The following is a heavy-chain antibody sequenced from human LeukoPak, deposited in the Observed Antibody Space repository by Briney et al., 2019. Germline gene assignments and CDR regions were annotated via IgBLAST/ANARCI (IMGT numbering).Heavy chain of an antibody. CDR3: ARRKDSSGSKSPYAFDI. CDR2: IYPGDSDT. Sequence: GESLKISCKGSGYSFTSYWIGWVRQMPGKGLEWMGIIYPGDSDTRYSPSFQGQVTISADKSISTAYLQWSSLKASDTAMYYCARRKDSSGSKSPYAFDIWGQGTMVTVSS. V-gene: IGHV5-51*01. D-gene: IGHD3-22*01. CDR1: GYSFTSYW. J-gene: IGHJ3*02.